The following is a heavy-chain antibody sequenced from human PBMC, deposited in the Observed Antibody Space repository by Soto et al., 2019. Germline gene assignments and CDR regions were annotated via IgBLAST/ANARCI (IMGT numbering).Heavy chain of an antibody. D-gene: IGHD2-15*01. CDR2: IYYSGST. Sequence: SETLSLTCTVSGGSISSYYWSWIRQPPGKGLEWIGYIYYSGSTNYSPSLKSRVTISVDTSKNQFSLKLSSVTAADTAVYYCARRVYCSGGSCYSQGWFDPWGQGTLVTVSS. J-gene: IGHJ5*02. CDR1: GGSISSYY. V-gene: IGHV4-59*01. CDR3: ARRVYCSGGSCYSQGWFDP.